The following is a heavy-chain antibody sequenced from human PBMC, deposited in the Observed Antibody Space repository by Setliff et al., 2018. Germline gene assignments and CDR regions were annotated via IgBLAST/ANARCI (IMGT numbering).Heavy chain of an antibody. CDR2: IYYSGTT. Sequence: SETLSLTCIVSGASINSSTFFWGWIRQPPGKGLEWIGSIYYSGTTYYNPSVRSRVTISVDTSKNQFSLKLSSVTAADTAVYFCARRPYQHSDSSGYSVNYYMDVWGKGTTVTVSS. D-gene: IGHD3-22*01. CDR1: GASINSSTFF. V-gene: IGHV4-39*01. CDR3: ARRPYQHSDSSGYSVNYYMDV. J-gene: IGHJ6*03.